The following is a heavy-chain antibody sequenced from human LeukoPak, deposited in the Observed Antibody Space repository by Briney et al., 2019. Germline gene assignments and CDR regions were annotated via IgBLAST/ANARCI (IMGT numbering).Heavy chain of an antibody. D-gene: IGHD3-10*01. V-gene: IGHV3-23*01. CDR1: GFIFSNAW. Sequence: GGSLRLSCAASGFIFSNAWMSWVRQAPGKGLEWVSAISGSGGSAYYADSVKGRFTISRDNSKNTLFLQMNSLRAEDTAVYYCARDKYYYDSGNSLRYDYWGQGSLVTVSS. CDR3: ARDKYYYDSGNSLRYDY. J-gene: IGHJ4*02. CDR2: ISGSGGSA.